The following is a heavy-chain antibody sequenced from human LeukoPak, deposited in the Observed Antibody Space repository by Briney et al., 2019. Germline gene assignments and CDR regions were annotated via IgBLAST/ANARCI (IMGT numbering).Heavy chain of an antibody. CDR1: GGSISSSSYY. V-gene: IGHV4-39*01. J-gene: IGHJ4*02. CDR2: IYYSGST. Sequence: SETLSLTCTVSGGSISSSSYYWGWIRQPPGKRLEWIGSIYYSGSTYYNPSLKSRVTISVDTSKNQFSLKLSSVTAAGTAVYYCARLDDFWSGYSTGEWYWDQGTLVTVSS. D-gene: IGHD3-3*01. CDR3: ARLDDFWSGYSTGEWY.